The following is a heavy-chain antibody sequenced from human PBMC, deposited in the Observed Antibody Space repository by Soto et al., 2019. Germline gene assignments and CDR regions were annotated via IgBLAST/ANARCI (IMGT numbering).Heavy chain of an antibody. CDR2: ISGSGVAT. D-gene: IGHD1-1*01. J-gene: IGHJ4*02. CDR3: AKDRSPGDITWNVY. Sequence: DVQLLESGGALVQPGGSLRLSCVASGFTFSSSAMNWVRQAPGKGLECVSTISGSGVATYYADSVKGRFTISRDNSNNTVSLQMNSLRAEDAAVYYCAKDRSPGDITWNVYWGQGTLVTVSS. V-gene: IGHV3-23*01. CDR1: GFTFSSSA.